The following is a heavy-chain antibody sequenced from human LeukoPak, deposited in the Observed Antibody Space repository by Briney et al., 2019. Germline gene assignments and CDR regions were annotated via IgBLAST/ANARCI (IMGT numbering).Heavy chain of an antibody. V-gene: IGHV4-59*01. J-gene: IGHJ5*02. CDR2: IYYSGST. Sequence: SETLSLTCTVSGGSISSYYWSWIRQPPGKRLEWIGYIYYSGSTNYNPSLKSRVTISVDTSNNQFSLKLSSVTAADTAVYYCARAPVAATYWFDPWGQGTLVTVSS. CDR3: ARAPVAATYWFDP. D-gene: IGHD2-15*01. CDR1: GGSISSYY.